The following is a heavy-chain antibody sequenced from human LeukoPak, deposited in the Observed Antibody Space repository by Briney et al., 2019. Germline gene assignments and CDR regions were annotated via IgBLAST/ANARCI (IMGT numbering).Heavy chain of an antibody. V-gene: IGHV4-30-4*01. D-gene: IGHD1-14*01. Sequence: SETLSLTCTVSGGSISSGDYYWSWIRQPPGKGLEWIGYIYYSGSTYYNPSLKCRVTISVDTSKNQFSLKLSSVTAADTAVYYCARDHVTTPPYYYYGMDVWGQGTTVTVSS. CDR2: IYYSGST. CDR3: ARDHVTTPPYYYYGMDV. CDR1: GGSISSGDYY. J-gene: IGHJ6*02.